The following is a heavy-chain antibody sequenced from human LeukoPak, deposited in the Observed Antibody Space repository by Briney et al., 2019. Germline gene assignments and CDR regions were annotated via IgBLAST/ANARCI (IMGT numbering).Heavy chain of an antibody. Sequence: GASVKVSCKASGYSFSNYAMNWVRRAPGQGLEWMGWINPNSGGTNYAQKFQGRVTMTRDTSISTAYMELSRLRSDDTAVYYCARDSTDVILTAQTPPDYWGQGTLVTVSS. CDR3: ARDSTDVILTAQTPPDY. CDR1: GYSFSNYA. CDR2: INPNSGGT. V-gene: IGHV1-2*02. J-gene: IGHJ4*02. D-gene: IGHD3-9*01.